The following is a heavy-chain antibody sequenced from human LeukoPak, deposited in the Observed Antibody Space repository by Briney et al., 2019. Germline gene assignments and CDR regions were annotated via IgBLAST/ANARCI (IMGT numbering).Heavy chain of an antibody. CDR3: ASDPRDGGQNV. D-gene: IGHD5-24*01. Sequence: GGSLRLSCAASGLNLTNYAMHWVREAPGKGLEWVTLILYSADNTYYADPVKGRFTFSRDKSKNTLYLQMNSLRPEDSAIYYCASDPRDGGQNVWGKGTTVTVSS. J-gene: IGHJ6*04. CDR2: ILYSADNT. CDR1: GLNLTNYA. V-gene: IGHV3-30*01.